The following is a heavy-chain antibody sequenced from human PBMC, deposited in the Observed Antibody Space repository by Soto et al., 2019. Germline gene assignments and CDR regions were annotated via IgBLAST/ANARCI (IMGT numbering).Heavy chain of an antibody. J-gene: IGHJ5*02. CDR3: ARDEGVVVTADNWFDP. D-gene: IGHD2-21*02. Sequence: PSETLSLTCTVSGGTITDYSWVWIRQPAGKGLEWLGRIFSSGSTNYNPALKGRITMSWDTSKNKFSLKLNSATATGTAVYFCARDEGVVVTADNWFDPWGQGILVTVSS. CDR2: IFSSGST. CDR1: GGTITDYS. V-gene: IGHV4-4*07.